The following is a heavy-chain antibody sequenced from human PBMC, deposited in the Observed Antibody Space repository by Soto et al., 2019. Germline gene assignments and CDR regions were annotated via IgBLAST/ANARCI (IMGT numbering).Heavy chain of an antibody. Sequence: GGSLRLSCAASGFTFSSYAMHWVRQAPGKGLEWVAVISYDGSNKYYADSVKGRFTISRDNSKNTLYLQMNSLRAEDTAVYYCAEDPRRAGVKYQLLSNNYYYYGMDVWGQGTTVTVSS. CDR2: ISYDGSNK. D-gene: IGHD2-2*01. J-gene: IGHJ6*02. CDR3: AEDPRRAGVKYQLLSNNYYYYGMDV. CDR1: GFTFSSYA. V-gene: IGHV3-30-3*01.